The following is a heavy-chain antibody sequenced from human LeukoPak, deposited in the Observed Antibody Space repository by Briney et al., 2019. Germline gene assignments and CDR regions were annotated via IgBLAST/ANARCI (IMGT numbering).Heavy chain of an antibody. J-gene: IGHJ3*02. D-gene: IGHD3-22*01. CDR3: AREYYDSSGTKYAFDI. CDR1: GYSFMDYY. V-gene: IGHV1-2*02. Sequence: ASVKVSCKASGYSFMDYYIHWVRQAPGQGLEWMGCIDPHSGGTKYAQKLQGRVTMTRDTSISAAYMELSRLRSDDTAVFYCAREYYDSSGTKYAFDIWGQGTRINVSS. CDR2: IDPHSGGT.